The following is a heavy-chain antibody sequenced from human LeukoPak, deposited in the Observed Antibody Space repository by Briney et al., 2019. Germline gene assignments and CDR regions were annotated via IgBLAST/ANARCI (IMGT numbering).Heavy chain of an antibody. V-gene: IGHV4-34*01. D-gene: IGHD6-6*01. CDR1: GGSFSGYY. CDR2: INHSGST. Sequence: SETLSLTCAVYGGSFSGYYWSWIRQPPGKGLEWIGEINHSGSTNYNPSLKSRVTISVDTSKNQFSLKLSSVTAADTAVYYCARGKQLGSHNWFDPWAREPWSPSPQ. CDR3: ARGKQLGSHNWFDP. J-gene: IGHJ5*02.